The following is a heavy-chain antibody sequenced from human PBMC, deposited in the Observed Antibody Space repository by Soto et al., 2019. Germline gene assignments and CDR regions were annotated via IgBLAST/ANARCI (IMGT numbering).Heavy chain of an antibody. CDR1: GDTFSTYA. V-gene: IGHV1-3*01. J-gene: IGHJ4*02. CDR2: INAGNGNT. CDR3: ASQAGLTGDPLDY. D-gene: IGHD7-27*01. Sequence: QVQLVQSGAEVKKPGASVKVSCKASGDTFSTYALHWVRQAPGQRLEWMGWINAGNGNTKYSQNFQGRVTITRDTSASTAYMEMSSLRYEDTAVYYCASQAGLTGDPLDYWGQGTLVTVSS.